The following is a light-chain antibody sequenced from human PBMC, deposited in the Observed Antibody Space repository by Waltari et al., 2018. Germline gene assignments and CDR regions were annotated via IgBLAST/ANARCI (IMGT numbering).Light chain of an antibody. J-gene: IGKJ2*01. V-gene: IGKV3-15*01. Sequence: EIVMTQSPATLSVSPGERATLSCRASQSVSSNLAWYQQKPGQPPRLLIYAASTRATGIPTRFSGSGSGTEFTLTITSLQSEDFAVYYCQQYNNWPPDTFGQGTKLDIK. CDR2: AAS. CDR1: QSVSSN. CDR3: QQYNNWPPDT.